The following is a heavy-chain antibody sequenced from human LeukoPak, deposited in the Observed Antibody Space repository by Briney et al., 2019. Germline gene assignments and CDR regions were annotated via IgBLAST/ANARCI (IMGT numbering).Heavy chain of an antibody. CDR2: IYYSGST. CDR3: ARTFGGSSNAFDI. CDR1: GGSISSYY. D-gene: IGHD1-26*01. V-gene: IGHV4-59*01. J-gene: IGHJ3*02. Sequence: SETLSLTCTVSGGSISSYYWSWIRQPPGKGLEWIGYIYYSGSTNYNPSLKSRVTISVDTSKNQFSLKLSSVTAADTAVYYCARTFGGSSNAFDIWGQGTMVTVSS.